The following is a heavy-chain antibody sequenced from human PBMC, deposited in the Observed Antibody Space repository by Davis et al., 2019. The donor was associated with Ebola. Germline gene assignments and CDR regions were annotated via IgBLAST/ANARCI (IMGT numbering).Heavy chain of an antibody. Sequence: GESLKTSCAASGFTVSSNYMNWVRQAPGKGLEWVSVIYSGDNTYYADSVKGRFTISRDNSKNTLYLQMNSLRADDTAVYYCAREGGSGYFDYWGQGTLVTVSS. D-gene: IGHD3-10*01. CDR1: GFTVSSNY. CDR3: AREGGSGYFDY. CDR2: IYSGDNT. V-gene: IGHV3-53*01. J-gene: IGHJ4*02.